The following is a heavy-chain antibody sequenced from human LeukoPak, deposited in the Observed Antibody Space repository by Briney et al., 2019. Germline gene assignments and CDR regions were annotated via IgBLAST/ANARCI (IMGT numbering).Heavy chain of an antibody. D-gene: IGHD2-21*01. Sequence: PSETLSXXXXXXXXSISSNSHYWAWIRQPPGKGLEWIGSIHYSGSTFYSPSLKSRVTISVDTSKNQFSLILTSVTASDTAVYYCAREEASVGDYWGQGILVTVSS. CDR1: XXSISSNSHY. CDR2: IHYSGST. J-gene: IGHJ4*02. CDR3: AREEASVGDY. V-gene: IGHV4-39*01.